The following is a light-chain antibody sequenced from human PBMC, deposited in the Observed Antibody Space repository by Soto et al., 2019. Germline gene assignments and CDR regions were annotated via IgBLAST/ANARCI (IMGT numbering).Light chain of an antibody. Sequence: LTQPASVSGCPGQSITISCTGTSSDVGAYNFVSWHQQHPGKARKLMIYNVYDRPSGISYRFSGSKSGNTASLTISGLQGEDEADYYCSAYTGSRTYVFGTGTKVTVL. CDR2: NVY. V-gene: IGLV2-14*03. CDR3: SAYTGSRTYV. CDR1: SSDVGAYNF. J-gene: IGLJ1*01.